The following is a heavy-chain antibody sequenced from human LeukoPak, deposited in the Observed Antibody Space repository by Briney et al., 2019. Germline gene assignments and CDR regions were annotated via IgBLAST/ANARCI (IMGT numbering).Heavy chain of an antibody. CDR2: IYHSGST. D-gene: IGHD2-15*01. CDR1: GGSISSGGYS. Sequence: SQTLSLTCAVSGGSISSGGYSWSWIRQPPGKGLEWIGYIYHSGSTYYNPSLKSRVTISVDRSKNQFSLKLSSVTAADTAVYYCARGRGYCSGGSCQLHFDYWDQGTLVTVSS. V-gene: IGHV4-30-2*01. J-gene: IGHJ4*02. CDR3: ARGRGYCSGGSCQLHFDY.